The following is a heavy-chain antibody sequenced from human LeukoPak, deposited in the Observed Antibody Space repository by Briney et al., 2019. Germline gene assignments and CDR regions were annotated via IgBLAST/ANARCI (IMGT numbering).Heavy chain of an antibody. J-gene: IGHJ5*02. Sequence: SETLSLTCAVYGGSFSGYYWSWIRQPPGKGLEWIGEINHSGSTNYNPSLKSRVTISVDTSKNQFSLKLSSVTAADTAVYYCARRRAVLLWFGELENWFDPWGQGTLVTVSS. V-gene: IGHV4-34*01. D-gene: IGHD3-10*01. CDR1: GGSFSGYY. CDR2: INHSGST. CDR3: ARRRAVLLWFGELENWFDP.